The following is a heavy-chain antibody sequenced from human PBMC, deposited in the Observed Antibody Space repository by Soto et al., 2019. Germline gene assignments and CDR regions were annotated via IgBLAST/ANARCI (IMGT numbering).Heavy chain of an antibody. V-gene: IGHV3-74*01. J-gene: IGHJ5*02. CDR2: IHSDSIDT. Sequence: PXESLKISCTASGFTFSSYWMHWVRQAPGKGLAWVSRIHSDSIDTGYADSVKGRFTISRDNAKNTLYLQMNSLRVEDTAVYYCAREGMGFSNWFDHWGQGPQVTVSS. CDR3: AREGMGFSNWFDH. D-gene: IGHD2-8*01. CDR1: GFTFSSYW.